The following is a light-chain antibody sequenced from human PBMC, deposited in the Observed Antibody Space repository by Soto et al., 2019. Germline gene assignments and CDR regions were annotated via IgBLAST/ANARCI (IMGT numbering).Light chain of an antibody. CDR3: QQYNNNPRT. CDR1: QGLDRW. V-gene: IGKV1-5*01. J-gene: IGKJ1*01. CDR2: DRS. Sequence: DIQMTQSPSTVSASVGDRVTITCRASQGLDRWVAWYQQRPGEAPKSLIYDRSILEPGVPSRFSGSGSGTEFTLTIRSLQSDYFAAYCCQQYNNNPRTCGQGTKDEIK.